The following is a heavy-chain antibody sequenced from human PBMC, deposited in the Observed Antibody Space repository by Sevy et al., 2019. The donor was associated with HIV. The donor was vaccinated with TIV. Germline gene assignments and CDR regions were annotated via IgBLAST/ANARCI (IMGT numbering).Heavy chain of an antibody. Sequence: GGSLRLSCAASGFTFSTYWMSWVRQAPGKGLEWVATMNQDGSGKYYVDSVKGRFTISRDNAQNSLYLQMNSLRAEDTAVYYCAKGDTSTRYYYYGMDVWGQGTAVTVSS. D-gene: IGHD2-2*01. J-gene: IGHJ6*02. CDR2: MNQDGSGK. V-gene: IGHV3-7*01. CDR1: GFTFSTYW. CDR3: AKGDTSTRYYYYGMDV.